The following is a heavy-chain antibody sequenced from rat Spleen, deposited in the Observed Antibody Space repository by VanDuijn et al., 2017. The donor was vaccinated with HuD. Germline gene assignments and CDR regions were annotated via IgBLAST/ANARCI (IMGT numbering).Heavy chain of an antibody. CDR1: GFTFNNYW. Sequence: EVQLVESDGGLVQPGRSLKLSCVASGFTFNNYWMTWIRQAPGKGLEWVATITSGGSNTYYPDSVKGRFTISRDNAKSTLYLQMDSLRSEDTATYYCAKATEGIPPLFDYWGQVVMVTVSS. D-gene: IGHD1-11*01. CDR2: ITSGGSNT. J-gene: IGHJ2*01. CDR3: AKATEGIPPLFDY. V-gene: IGHV5-31*01.